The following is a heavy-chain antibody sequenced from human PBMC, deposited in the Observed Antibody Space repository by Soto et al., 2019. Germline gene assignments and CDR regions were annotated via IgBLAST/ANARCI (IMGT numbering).Heavy chain of an antibody. D-gene: IGHD5-18*01. J-gene: IGHJ4*02. CDR3: AREFVDTAMGFDY. V-gene: IGHV1-69*12. Sequence: QVQLVQSGAEVKKTGSSVKVSGKASGGTFSSYAISWVRQAPGQGLEWMGGLLPLFGTANYAQKFQGRVTINADESASTAYMELSSLRSEDTAVSYCAREFVDTAMGFDYGGQGTLVTVSS. CDR1: GGTFSSYA. CDR2: LLPLFGTA.